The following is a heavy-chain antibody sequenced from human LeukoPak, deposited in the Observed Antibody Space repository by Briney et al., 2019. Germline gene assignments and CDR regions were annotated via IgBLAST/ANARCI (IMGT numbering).Heavy chain of an antibody. CDR2: IYYSGST. CDR1: GGSISSGGYY. J-gene: IGHJ6*03. D-gene: IGHD3-10*01. CDR3: ARAGFGESYYYYYYMDV. Sequence: SETLSLTCTVSGGSISSGGYYWSWIRQHPGKGLEWIGYIYYSGSTYYNPSLKSRVTISVDTSKNQFFLKLSSVTAADTAVYYCARAGFGESYYYYYYMDVWGKGTTVTVSS. V-gene: IGHV4-31*03.